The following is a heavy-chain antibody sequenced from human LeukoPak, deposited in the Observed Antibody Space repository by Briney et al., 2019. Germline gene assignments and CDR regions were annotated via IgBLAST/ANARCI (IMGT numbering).Heavy chain of an antibody. Sequence: GGSLRLSCAASRFSLSDHYMDWVRQAPAKGQEWVARSRIKAYNYLTQYDPSVNGRFIISRDDSKNSLYLQMNSLKTEDMAVYYCARGWRSFDMWGEGTVVSVCS. CDR2: SRIKAYNYLT. CDR3: ARGWRSFDM. V-gene: IGHV3-72*01. CDR1: RFSLSDHY. D-gene: IGHD2-15*01. J-gene: IGHJ3*02.